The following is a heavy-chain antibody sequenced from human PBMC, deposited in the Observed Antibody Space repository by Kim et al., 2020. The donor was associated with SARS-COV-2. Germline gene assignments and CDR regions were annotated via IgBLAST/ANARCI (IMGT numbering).Heavy chain of an antibody. Sequence: ASVKVSCKASGYTFTSYYMHWVQQAPGQGLEWMGIINPSGGSTSYAQKFQGRVTMTRDTSTSTVYMELSSLSSEDTAVYYCARGSPVYYDILTGYYRDYWGQGTLVTVSS. J-gene: IGHJ4*02. CDR2: INPSGGST. CDR1: GYTFTSYY. CDR3: ARGSPVYYDILTGYYRDY. D-gene: IGHD3-9*01. V-gene: IGHV1-46*01.